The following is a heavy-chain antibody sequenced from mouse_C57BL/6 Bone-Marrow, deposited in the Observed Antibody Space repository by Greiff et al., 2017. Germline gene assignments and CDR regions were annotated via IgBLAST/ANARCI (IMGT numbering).Heavy chain of an antibody. Sequence: VQLQQPGAELVKPGASVKMSCKASGYTFTSYWITWVKQRPGQGLEWIGDIYPGSGSTTYNEKFKSKATLTVDPSSITAYMQLSSLTSEDSAVYYCARSYYYGTRYFDVWGTGTTVTVSS. V-gene: IGHV1-55*01. CDR1: GYTFTSYW. J-gene: IGHJ1*03. D-gene: IGHD1-1*01. CDR3: ARSYYYGTRYFDV. CDR2: IYPGSGST.